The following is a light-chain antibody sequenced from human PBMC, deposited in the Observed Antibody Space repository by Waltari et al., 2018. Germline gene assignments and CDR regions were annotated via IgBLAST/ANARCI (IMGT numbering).Light chain of an antibody. CDR2: EVS. V-gene: IGLV2-14*01. J-gene: IGLJ2*01. CDR1: SSDVGGYNY. Sequence: QSALTQPASVSGSPGQSITISCTGNSSDVGGYNYAYRYQQHPGKAPKLRIYEVSRRPSGVSNRFSGSKSGNTASLTISGLQAEDEADYYCSSYTSSSSYVVFGGGTKLTVL. CDR3: SSYTSSSSYVV.